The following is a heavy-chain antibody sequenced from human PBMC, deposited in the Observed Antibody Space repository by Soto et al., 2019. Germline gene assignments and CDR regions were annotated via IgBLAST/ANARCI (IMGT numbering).Heavy chain of an antibody. CDR2: IYSGGGT. CDR1: GFSVSTPY. CDR3: ATHSGSSPPLYYYYGMDV. D-gene: IGHD1-26*01. V-gene: IGHV3-53*04. J-gene: IGHJ6*02. Sequence: EVQLVESGGGLVQPGGSLRLSCAASGFSVSTPYMNWVRQAPGKGLEWVSVIYSGGGTYYADSVKGRFTISRHNSNNTMSLQMNSLRPEDTAVYYCATHSGSSPPLYYYYGMDVWGQGTTVTVSS.